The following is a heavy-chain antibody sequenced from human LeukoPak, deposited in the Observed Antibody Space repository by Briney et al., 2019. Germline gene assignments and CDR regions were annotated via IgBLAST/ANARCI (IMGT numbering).Heavy chain of an antibody. CDR2: ISSSSSYI. CDR1: GFTFSSYS. J-gene: IGHJ4*02. V-gene: IGHV3-21*01. CDR3: ARDYCSSTSCLFDY. D-gene: IGHD2-2*01. Sequence: GGSLRLSCAASGFTFSSYSMNWVRQAPGKGLEWVSSISSSSSYIYYADSVKGRFTISRDNSKDTLYLQMNSLRAEDTAVYYCARDYCSSTSCLFDYWGQGTLVTVSS.